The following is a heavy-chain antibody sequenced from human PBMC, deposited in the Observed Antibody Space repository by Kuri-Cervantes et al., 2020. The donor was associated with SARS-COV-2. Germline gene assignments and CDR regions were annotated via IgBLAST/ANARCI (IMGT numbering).Heavy chain of an antibody. J-gene: IGHJ6*03. D-gene: IGHD2-2*01. CDR3: ARGKIVVVPAAILYYYYYYMAV. CDR2: IYHSGST. V-gene: IGHV4-30-4*08. CDR1: GGPISSVDYY. Sequence: SETLSLTCTVSGGPISSVDYYWSWVRQPPGKGLEWIGYIYHSGSTYYNPSLNSRVTMSVNTSKNQFSLRLSSVTAADTAVYYCARGKIVVVPAAILYYYYYYMAVWGKGTTVTVSS.